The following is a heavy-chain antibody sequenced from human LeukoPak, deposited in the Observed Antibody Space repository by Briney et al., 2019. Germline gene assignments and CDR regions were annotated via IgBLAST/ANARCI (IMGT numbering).Heavy chain of an antibody. J-gene: IGHJ4*02. D-gene: IGHD3-22*01. CDR3: ARGYYYDSSGYYYVLPHDY. CDR1: GFTFSSYN. V-gene: IGHV3-21*01. Sequence: PGGSLRLSCAASGFTFSSYNMNWVRQAPGKGLEWVSSITSGSSYIYYADSVKGRFTISRDNAKNSLYLQMNSLRAEDTAVYYCARGYYYDSSGYYYVLPHDYWGQGTLVTVSS. CDR2: ITSGSSYI.